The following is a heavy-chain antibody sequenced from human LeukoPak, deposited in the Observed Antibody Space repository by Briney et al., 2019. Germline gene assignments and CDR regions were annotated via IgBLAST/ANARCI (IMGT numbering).Heavy chain of an antibody. CDR1: GGSISTYY. CDR2: IYFRGST. V-gene: IGHV4-59*08. D-gene: IGHD3-10*01. J-gene: IGHJ4*02. Sequence: SETLSLTCTVSGGSISTYYWSWIRQPPGKGLEWIGDIYFRGSTNYSPSLESRGTISLDTSNNQFSLNLNSVTAADTAVYYCARHSARGLDYWGQGTLVTVSS. CDR3: ARHSARGLDY.